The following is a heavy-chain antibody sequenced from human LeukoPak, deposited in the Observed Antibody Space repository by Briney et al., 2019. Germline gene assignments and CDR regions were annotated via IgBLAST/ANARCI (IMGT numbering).Heavy chain of an antibody. CDR2: INHSGST. Sequence: GSLRLSCAASGFTVRSSYVSWIRQPPGKGLEWIGEINHSGSTNYNPSLKSRVTISVDTSKNNFSLKLSSVTAADTAVYYCARGSGVLYFDYWGQGTLVTVSS. V-gene: IGHV4-34*01. CDR3: ARGSGVLYFDY. CDR1: GFTVRSSY. J-gene: IGHJ4*02. D-gene: IGHD3-10*01.